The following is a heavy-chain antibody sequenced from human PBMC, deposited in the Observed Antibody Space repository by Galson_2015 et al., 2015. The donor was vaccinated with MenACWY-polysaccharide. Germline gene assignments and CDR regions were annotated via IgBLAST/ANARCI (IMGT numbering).Heavy chain of an antibody. CDR3: AKRMTTVGAFDI. V-gene: IGHV1-8*01. CDR1: GYTFTSYD. D-gene: IGHD4-23*01. J-gene: IGHJ3*02. CDR2: KNPNSGNT. Sequence: SVKVSCKASGYTFTSYDINWVRQATGQGLEWMGWKNPNSGNTGYPQKFQGRVTMTRNTSISTAYMELNSLRAEDTAVYYCAKRMTTVGAFDIWGHGTMVTVSS.